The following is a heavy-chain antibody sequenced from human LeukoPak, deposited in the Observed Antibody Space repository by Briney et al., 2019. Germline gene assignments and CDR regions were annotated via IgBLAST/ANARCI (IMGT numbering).Heavy chain of an antibody. CDR2: IKQDGSEK. J-gene: IGHJ4*02. CDR3: ARDRVPFWSGYYGGSGFDY. Sequence: AGGSLRLSCAASGFTFSSYWMSWVRQAPGKGLEWVANIKQDGSEKYYVDSVKGRFTISRDNAKNSLYLQMNSLRAEDTAVYYCARDRVPFWSGYYGGSGFDYWGQGTLATVSS. D-gene: IGHD3-3*01. CDR1: GFTFSSYW. V-gene: IGHV3-7*01.